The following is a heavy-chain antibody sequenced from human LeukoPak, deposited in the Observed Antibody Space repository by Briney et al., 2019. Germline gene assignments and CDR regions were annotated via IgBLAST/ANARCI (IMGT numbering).Heavy chain of an antibody. CDR2: ISGSGGST. CDR3: AKAIYCSGGSCLSPVDY. CDR1: GFTLSSSA. J-gene: IGHJ4*02. D-gene: IGHD2-15*01. Sequence: PGGSLRLSCAASGFTLSSSAMSWVRQAPGKGLGWVSAISGSGGSTYYADSVNGRFTISRDNSKNTLYLQMNSLRAEDTAVYYCAKAIYCSGGSCLSPVDYWGQGTLVTVSS. V-gene: IGHV3-23*01.